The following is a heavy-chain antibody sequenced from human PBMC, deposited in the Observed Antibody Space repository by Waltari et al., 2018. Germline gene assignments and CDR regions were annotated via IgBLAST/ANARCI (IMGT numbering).Heavy chain of an antibody. CDR3: AALQHIWFREVYFDY. Sequence: QVQLVQSGAEVKKPGSSVKVSCKASGGTFSSYANSWVRPAPGQGLEWMGGIIPIFGTANYAQKFQGRVTITTDESTSTAYMELSSLRSEDTAVYYCAALQHIWFREVYFDYWGQGTLVTVSS. J-gene: IGHJ4*02. CDR2: IIPIFGTA. D-gene: IGHD3-10*01. CDR1: GGTFSSYA. V-gene: IGHV1-69*05.